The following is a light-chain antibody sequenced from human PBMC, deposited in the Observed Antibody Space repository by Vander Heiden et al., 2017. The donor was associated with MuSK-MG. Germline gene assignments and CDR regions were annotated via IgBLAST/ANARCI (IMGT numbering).Light chain of an antibody. J-gene: IGLJ2*01. Sequence: SYELTQPPSVSVSPGQPASITCSGDNLGGKYTSWYQQRPGQSPVTVIYQDTKRPSGIPERFSASNSGNTATLTIRGTQVMDEADYYCQTWDSSTVVFGGGTRLTVL. V-gene: IGLV3-1*01. CDR2: QDT. CDR3: QTWDSSTVV. CDR1: NLGGKY.